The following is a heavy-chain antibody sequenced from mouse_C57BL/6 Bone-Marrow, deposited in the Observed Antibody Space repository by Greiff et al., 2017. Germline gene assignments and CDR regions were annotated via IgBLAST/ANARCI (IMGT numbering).Heavy chain of an antibody. CDR2: IYPGDGDT. Sequence: QVQLQQSGPELVKPGASVQISCKASGYAFRSSWMNWVKQRPGKGLEWIGRIYPGDGDTNYNGKFKGKATLTADKSSSTAYMQLSSLTSEDSAVYFCARTNWDRFAYWGQGTLVTVSA. J-gene: IGHJ3*01. V-gene: IGHV1-82*01. CDR1: GYAFRSSW. CDR3: ARTNWDRFAY. D-gene: IGHD4-1*01.